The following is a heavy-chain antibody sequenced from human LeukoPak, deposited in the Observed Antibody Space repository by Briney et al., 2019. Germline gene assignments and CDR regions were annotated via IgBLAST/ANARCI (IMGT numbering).Heavy chain of an antibody. CDR1: GFTFSDYY. D-gene: IGHD2-15*01. Sequence: GGSLRLFCAASGFTFSDYYMSWIRQAPGKGLEWVSYISSGGSTIYYADSVKGRFTTSRDNARNSLYLQMNGLRAEDTAVYYCAGYCSGGSCNAAGYWGQGTLVTVSS. CDR2: ISSGGSTI. V-gene: IGHV3-11*01. J-gene: IGHJ4*02. CDR3: AGYCSGGSCNAAGY.